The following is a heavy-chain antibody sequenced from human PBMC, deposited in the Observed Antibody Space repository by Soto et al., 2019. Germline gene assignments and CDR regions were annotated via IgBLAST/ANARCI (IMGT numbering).Heavy chain of an antibody. V-gene: IGHV4-30-2*01. CDR2: IYHSGST. D-gene: IGHD2-15*01. CDR3: ASYGGSNGYYFDY. Sequence: QLQLQESGSGLVKPSQTLSLTCAVSGGSISSGGYSWSWIRQPPGKGLEWIGYIYHSGSTYYNPSLRRRVTISVDRSKNQFSLKLSSVTAADTAVYYCASYGGSNGYYFDYWGQGTLVTVSS. CDR1: GGSISSGGYS. J-gene: IGHJ4*02.